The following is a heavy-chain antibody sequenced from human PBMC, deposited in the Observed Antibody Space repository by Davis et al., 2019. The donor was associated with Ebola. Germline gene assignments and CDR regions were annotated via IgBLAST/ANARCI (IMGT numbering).Heavy chain of an antibody. CDR2: INAGNGNT. J-gene: IGHJ6*02. D-gene: IGHD6-19*01. V-gene: IGHV1-3*01. CDR1: GYTFTSYA. CDR3: AREWLAYYYYYGMDV. Sequence: ASVKVSCKASGYTFTSYAMHWVRQAPGQRLEWMGWINAGNGNTKYSQKFQGRVTMTTDTSTSTAYMELSSLRSEDTAVYYCAREWLAYYYYYGMDVWGQGTTVTVSS.